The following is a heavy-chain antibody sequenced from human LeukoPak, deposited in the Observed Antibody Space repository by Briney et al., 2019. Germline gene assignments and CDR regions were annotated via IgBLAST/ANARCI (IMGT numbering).Heavy chain of an antibody. Sequence: GGSLRVSCVASGLTLDKYWMTWVRQIPGKGLEWVANIRQNGREKDLVYSVKGRFTISRDDATSSVFLQMNNVRVEDTAIYYCARGQFFYGWGMDVWGQGTTVTVS. CDR3: ARGQFFYGWGMDV. CDR2: IRQNGREK. J-gene: IGHJ6*02. D-gene: IGHD2/OR15-2a*01. CDR1: GLTLDKYW. V-gene: IGHV3-7*03.